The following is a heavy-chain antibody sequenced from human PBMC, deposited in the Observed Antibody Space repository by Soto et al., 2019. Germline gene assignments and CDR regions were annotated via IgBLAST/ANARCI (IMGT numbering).Heavy chain of an antibody. Sequence: GGSLRLSCAASGLTFSIYAMSWVRQAPGKGLEWVSTIGSGGGGTSYADFVRGRFTISRDNSKSTLYLQMNSLRAEDTAVYYCAAQAPRGYSGYDSVYWGQGTMVTVSS. CDR3: AAQAPRGYSGYDSVY. CDR1: GLTFSIYA. CDR2: IGSGGGGT. D-gene: IGHD5-12*01. V-gene: IGHV3-23*01. J-gene: IGHJ4*02.